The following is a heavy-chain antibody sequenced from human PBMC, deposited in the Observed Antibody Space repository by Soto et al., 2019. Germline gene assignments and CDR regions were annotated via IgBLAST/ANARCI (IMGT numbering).Heavy chain of an antibody. Sequence: GESLKISCKCSGYNFTVYWISWVRQMPGKGLEWMGRIDPDGSYIKYSPSFQGYVTFSADKSISTAYLQWSSLKASDTAMYYCARHERYSSDWPYYNWFDPWGQGTLVTVSS. D-gene: IGHD6-19*01. J-gene: IGHJ5*02. V-gene: IGHV5-10-1*01. CDR2: IDPDGSYI. CDR3: ARHERYSSDWPYYNWFDP. CDR1: GYNFTVYW.